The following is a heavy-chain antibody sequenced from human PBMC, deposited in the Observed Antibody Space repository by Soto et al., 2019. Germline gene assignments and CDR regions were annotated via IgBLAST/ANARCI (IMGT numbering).Heavy chain of an antibody. V-gene: IGHV1-18*04. CDR3: ARWAPDYDILTGSENYYYYMDV. Sequence: ASVKVSCKASGYTFTSYGISWVRQAPGQGLEWMGWISAYNGNTNYAQKLQGRVTTTTDTSTSTAYMELRSLRSDDTAVYYCARWAPDYDILTGSENYYYYMDVWGKGTTVTVSS. J-gene: IGHJ6*03. CDR2: ISAYNGNT. CDR1: GYTFTSYG. D-gene: IGHD3-9*01.